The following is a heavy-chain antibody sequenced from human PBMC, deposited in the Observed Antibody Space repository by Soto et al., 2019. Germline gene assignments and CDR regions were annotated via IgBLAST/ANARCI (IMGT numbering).Heavy chain of an antibody. CDR2: MTSDMKTI. J-gene: IGHJ4*02. Sequence: EVQLVESGGGLVQPGGSLRLSCAASGFTFSVYSMNWIRQAPGKGLQWVSYMTSDMKTIHYADSVQGRFTISRDNAKNLVYLQMTSLRDEDTAVYYCATSVEGHFDYWGQGALVTVSS. CDR3: ATSVEGHFDY. CDR1: GFTFSVYS. V-gene: IGHV3-48*02. D-gene: IGHD6-19*01.